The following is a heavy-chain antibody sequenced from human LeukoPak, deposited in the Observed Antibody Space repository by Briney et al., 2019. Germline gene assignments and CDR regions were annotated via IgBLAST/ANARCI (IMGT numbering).Heavy chain of an antibody. J-gene: IGHJ3*02. D-gene: IGHD4-17*01. V-gene: IGHV1-2*04. CDR2: INPNSGGT. Sequence: ASVKVSCKASGYTFTGYYMHWVRQAPGQGLEWMGWINPNSGGTNYAQKFQGWATMTRDTSISTAYMELSRLRSDDTAVYYCARDADDYGDYVNAFDIWGQGTMVTVSS. CDR1: GYTFTGYY. CDR3: ARDADDYGDYVNAFDI.